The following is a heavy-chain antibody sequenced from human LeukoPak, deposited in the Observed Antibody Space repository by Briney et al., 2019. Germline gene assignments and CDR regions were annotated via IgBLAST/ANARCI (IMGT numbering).Heavy chain of an antibody. D-gene: IGHD6-13*01. CDR3: AREERLYSSSWYPRPYYYYMDV. V-gene: IGHV4-4*07. CDR2: IYTSEST. J-gene: IGHJ6*03. CDR1: GGSMSSYY. Sequence: SETLSLTCSVSGGSMSSYYWSWIQQPAGKGLEWIGRIYTSESTNYNPSLKSRVTMSVDTSKNQFSLKLTSVTAADTAVYYCAREERLYSSSWYPRPYYYYMDVWGKGTTVTISS.